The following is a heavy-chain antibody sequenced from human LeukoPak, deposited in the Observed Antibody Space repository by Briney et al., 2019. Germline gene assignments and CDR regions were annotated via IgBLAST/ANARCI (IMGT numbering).Heavy chain of an antibody. V-gene: IGHV3-20*04. Sequence: GGSLRLSCAASGFTFDDYGMSWVRQAPGKGLEWVSGINWSGGSTGYADSVKGRFTIARDNAKNSLYLQMNSLRAEDTAVYYCAKVKGGALLWFGELSYFDYWGQGTRVTVSS. CDR3: AKVKGGALLWFGELSYFDY. CDR1: GFTFDDYG. CDR2: INWSGGST. D-gene: IGHD3-10*01. J-gene: IGHJ4*02.